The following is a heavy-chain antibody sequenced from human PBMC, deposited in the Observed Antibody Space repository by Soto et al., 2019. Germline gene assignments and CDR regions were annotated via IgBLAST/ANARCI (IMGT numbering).Heavy chain of an antibody. J-gene: IGHJ6*02. V-gene: IGHV3-23*01. CDR2: ISGSGGST. D-gene: IGHD2-15*01. Sequence: GGSLRLSCAASGFTFSSYAMSWVRQAPGKGLEWVSAISGSGGSTYYADSVKGRFTISRDNSKNTLYLQMNSLRAEDTAVYYCAKDLKYCSGGSCYTDLYYYYGMDVWGQGTTVTVSS. CDR1: GFTFSSYA. CDR3: AKDLKYCSGGSCYTDLYYYYGMDV.